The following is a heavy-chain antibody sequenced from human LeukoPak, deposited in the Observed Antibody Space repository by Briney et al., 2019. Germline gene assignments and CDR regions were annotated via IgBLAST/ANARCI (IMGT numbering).Heavy chain of an antibody. CDR2: ISGSGGST. V-gene: IGHV3-23*01. D-gene: IGHD6-13*01. CDR1: GFTFCSYA. Sequence: GGSLRLSCAASGFTFCSYAMSWVRQAPGKGLGGVSAISGSGGSTYYADSVKGRFTISRDNSKNTLYLQMNSLRAEDTAVYYCAKRSDSSSWYVTPPDYWGQGTLVTVSS. CDR3: AKRSDSSSWYVTPPDY. J-gene: IGHJ4*02.